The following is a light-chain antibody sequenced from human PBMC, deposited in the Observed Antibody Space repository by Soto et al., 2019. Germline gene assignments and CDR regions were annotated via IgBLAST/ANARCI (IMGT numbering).Light chain of an antibody. CDR1: QDIRND. J-gene: IGKJ1*01. V-gene: IGKV1-6*01. CDR3: LQDYTFPWT. CDR2: AAS. Sequence: ALQMTQSPSSLSASVGDRVTITCRASQDIRNDLGWYQQKPGRAPKFLIYAASNLQSGVPSRFSGSGSGTDFTLTITSLQPEDFATYYCLQDYTFPWTFGQGTKVEIK.